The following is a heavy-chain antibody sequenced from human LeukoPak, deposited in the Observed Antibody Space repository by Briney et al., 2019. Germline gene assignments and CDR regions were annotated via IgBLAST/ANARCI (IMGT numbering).Heavy chain of an antibody. CDR3: ARAPSYGSGSYPLDY. J-gene: IGHJ4*02. D-gene: IGHD3-10*01. CDR1: GGTFSSYA. CDR2: IIPIFGIA. Sequence: GSSVKVSCKASGGTFSSYAISWVRQAPGQGLEWMGRIIPIFGIANYAQKFQGRVTITADKSTSTAYMELSSLRSEDTAVYYCARAPSYGSGSYPLDYWGQGTLVTVSS. V-gene: IGHV1-69*04.